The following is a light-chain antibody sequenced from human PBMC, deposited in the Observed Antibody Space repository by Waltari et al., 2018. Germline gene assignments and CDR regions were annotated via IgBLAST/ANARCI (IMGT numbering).Light chain of an antibody. V-gene: IGKV1-33*01. CDR1: QDISIY. Sequence: DIQMTQSPSSLSASVGDRVTITCQASQDISIYLNWYQQRPGKDPKLLIYDASHLETGVPSRFSGSGSGTDFTFTISSLQPEDIATYYCQQYDNLPFGPGTKVDI. CDR2: DAS. CDR3: QQYDNLP. J-gene: IGKJ3*01.